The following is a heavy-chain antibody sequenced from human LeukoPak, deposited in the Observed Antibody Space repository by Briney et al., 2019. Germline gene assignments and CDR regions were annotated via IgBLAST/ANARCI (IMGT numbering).Heavy chain of an antibody. CDR3: VRGWRNMDV. CDR2: INSDGSST. J-gene: IGHJ6*02. Sequence: GGSLRLSCAASGFTFSSYWMHWVRQAPGKGLVWVSRINSDGSSTSYADSVKGRFTISRDNSKNTLYLQMSSLRPEDTAVYYCVRGWRNMDVWGQGTTVTVSS. V-gene: IGHV3-74*01. D-gene: IGHD5-24*01. CDR1: GFTFSSYW.